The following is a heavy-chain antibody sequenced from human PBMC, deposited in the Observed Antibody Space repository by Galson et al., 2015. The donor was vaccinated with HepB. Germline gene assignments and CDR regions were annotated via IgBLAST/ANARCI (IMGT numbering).Heavy chain of an antibody. CDR2: IYYSGSA. CDR3: ARRGRINVVAGATFDC. V-gene: IGHV4-39*02. D-gene: IGHD1-26*01. Sequence: SETLSLTCSVSGDSITSPNSYWAWIRQPPGKGLEWIGNIYYSGSAFYNPSLKSRVTVSVDTSKNHFSLQVKSVTATDAAVYYCARRGRINVVAGATFDCWGQGVLVTVSS. CDR1: GDSITSPNSY. J-gene: IGHJ4*02.